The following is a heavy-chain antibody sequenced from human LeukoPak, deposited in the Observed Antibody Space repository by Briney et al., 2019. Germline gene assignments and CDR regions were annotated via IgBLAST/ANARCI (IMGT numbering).Heavy chain of an antibody. V-gene: IGHV5-51*01. CDR2: IYPGDSDT. Sequence: GGSLQISGQASGSIFTNYWIGWVRQLPGKGLEWMGIIYPGDSDTRYSPSFQGQVTISADKSISTAYLQWSSLKASDTAMYYCARHRRGCSGGSCYSGGVDYWGQGTLITVSS. D-gene: IGHD2-15*01. CDR1: GSIFTNYW. CDR3: ARHRRGCSGGSCYSGGVDY. J-gene: IGHJ4*02.